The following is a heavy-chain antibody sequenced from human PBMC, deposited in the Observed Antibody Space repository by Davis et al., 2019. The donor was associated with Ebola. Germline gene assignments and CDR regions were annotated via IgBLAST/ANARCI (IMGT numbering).Heavy chain of an antibody. D-gene: IGHD3-3*01. CDR2: IYYSGST. Sequence: MPSETLSLTCTVSGGSISSYYWSWIRQPPGEGLEWIGYIYYSGSTNYNPSLKSRVTISVDTSKNQFSLKLSSVTAADTAVYYCARGYYDFWSGYYSYYGMDVWGQGTTVTVSS. J-gene: IGHJ6*02. CDR1: GGSISSYY. V-gene: IGHV4-59*01. CDR3: ARGYYDFWSGYYSYYGMDV.